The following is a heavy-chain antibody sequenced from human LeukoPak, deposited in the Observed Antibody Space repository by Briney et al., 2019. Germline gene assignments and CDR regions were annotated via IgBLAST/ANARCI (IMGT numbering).Heavy chain of an antibody. CDR3: AKDRLGLPAAIHYYGMDV. V-gene: IGHV4-4*07. CDR1: GDSISSYY. CDR2: IHSDGST. J-gene: IGHJ6*02. D-gene: IGHD2-2*01. Sequence: SETLSLTCTVPGDSISSYYYSWIRQPAGKGLEWIGRIHSDGSTHYNPSLKSRVTMSVDTSKNQLSLNLTSVTAADTAVYFCAKDRLGLPAAIHYYGMDVWGQGTTVTVSS.